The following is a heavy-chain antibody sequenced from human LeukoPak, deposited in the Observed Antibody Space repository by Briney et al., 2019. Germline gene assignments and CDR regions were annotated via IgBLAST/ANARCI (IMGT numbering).Heavy chain of an antibody. V-gene: IGHV4-31*03. CDR3: ARELSGSQTFDY. CDR1: GGSISSGGYY. CDR2: IYYSGST. J-gene: IGHJ4*02. D-gene: IGHD3-10*01. Sequence: SETLSLTCTVSGGSISSGGYYWSWIRQHPGKGLEWIGYIYYSGSTYYNPSLKSRVTISVDTSKNQFSLELSSVTAADTAVYYCARELSGSQTFDYWGQGTLVTVSS.